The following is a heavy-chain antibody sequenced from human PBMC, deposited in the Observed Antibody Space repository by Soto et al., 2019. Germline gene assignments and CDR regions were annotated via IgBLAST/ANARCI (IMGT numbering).Heavy chain of an antibody. CDR2: IYYSGST. D-gene: IGHD5-18*01. J-gene: IGHJ4*02. CDR3: ASSRGYSYGRIDY. CDR1: GGSSIGGSYY. Sequence: PLETLPLTCTASGGSSIGGSYYWSWIRQPPGKGLEWIGYIYYSGSTNYNPSLKSRVTISVDTSKNQFSLKLSSVTAADTAVYYCASSRGYSYGRIDYWGQGTLVTVSS. V-gene: IGHV4-61*01.